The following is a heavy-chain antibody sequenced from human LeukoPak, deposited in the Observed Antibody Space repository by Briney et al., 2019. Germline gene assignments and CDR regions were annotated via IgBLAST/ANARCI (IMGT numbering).Heavy chain of an antibody. J-gene: IGHJ4*02. CDR3: ARARIDY. CDR1: GFTFSSYW. Sequence: GGSLRLSCVGSGFTFSSYWMTWVRQAPGKGLEWVANVKDDGSEKYSVDSVKGRFTISRDNAKNLLYLQMSSLRAEDTAVYYCARARIDYWGQGTLVSVSS. D-gene: IGHD1-14*01. V-gene: IGHV3-7*04. CDR2: VKDDGSEK.